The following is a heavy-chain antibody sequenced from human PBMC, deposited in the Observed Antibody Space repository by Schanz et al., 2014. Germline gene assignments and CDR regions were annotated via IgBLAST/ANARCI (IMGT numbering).Heavy chain of an antibody. D-gene: IGHD3-10*01. J-gene: IGHJ4*02. CDR3: AKDLHSNSGNYYSYYFDS. CDR2: ISSDGSKK. V-gene: IGHV3-30*18. CDR1: GFNFANHA. Sequence: VQLLESGGGLVQPERSLRLSCAASGFNFANHAIHWVRQGQGNGLQWVAVISSDGSKKLYADSVKARFTISRDNSKNSVSLQMDSLRPEDTAVYFCAKDLHSNSGNYYSYYFDSWGPGALVTVSS.